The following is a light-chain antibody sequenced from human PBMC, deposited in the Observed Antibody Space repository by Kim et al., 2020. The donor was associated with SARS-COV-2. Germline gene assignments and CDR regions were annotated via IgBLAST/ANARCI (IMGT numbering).Light chain of an antibody. CDR3: QQRNNCPFT. V-gene: IGKV3-11*01. CDR1: QSFRTY. CDR2: DAA. J-gene: IGKJ4*01. Sequence: VYAGESTTIPRRARQSFRTYLALYQPKAGPAPRLIIYDAANGATAIPARCSGSGYVLDFTLTISSLEPEHFAVYYCQQRNNCPFTFGGGTKVDIK.